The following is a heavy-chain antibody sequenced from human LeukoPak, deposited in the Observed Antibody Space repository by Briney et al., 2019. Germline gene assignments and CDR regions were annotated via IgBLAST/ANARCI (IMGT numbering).Heavy chain of an antibody. D-gene: IGHD3-16*01. J-gene: IGHJ4*02. CDR3: ARERRDGSYGFDY. Sequence: PSETLSLTCTVSGASISEYYWNWIRQPAGKGLEWIGRIYISGTTNYNPSLNSRVTMSLDTSKNRFSLKLSSVTAADTAVYYCARERRDGSYGFDYWGQGTLLTVSS. CDR1: GASISEYY. CDR2: IYISGTT. V-gene: IGHV4-4*07.